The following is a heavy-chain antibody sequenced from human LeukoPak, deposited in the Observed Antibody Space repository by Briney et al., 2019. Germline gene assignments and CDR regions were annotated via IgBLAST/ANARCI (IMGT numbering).Heavy chain of an antibody. J-gene: IGHJ4*02. CDR3: AREMRSSKALDY. V-gene: IGHV1-46*01. CDR2: ISPTGGTT. CDR1: GYMFTVYY. D-gene: IGHD2/OR15-2a*01. Sequence: SLKVSCKTSGYMFTVYYLHWVRQAPGQGLEWMGMISPTGGTTRFSQKYQGRITMTRDMSTSTVYMDLSSLRSEDTAVYYCAREMRSSKALDYWGQGTLVTVSS.